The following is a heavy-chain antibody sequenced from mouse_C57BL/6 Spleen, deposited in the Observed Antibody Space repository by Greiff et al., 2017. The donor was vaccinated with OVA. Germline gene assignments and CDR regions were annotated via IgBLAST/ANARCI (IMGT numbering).Heavy chain of an antibody. V-gene: IGHV1-55*01. CDR1: GYTFTSYW. CDR2: IYPGSGST. J-gene: IGHJ2*01. D-gene: IGHD1-1*01. CDR3: ARELLLRTYFDY. Sequence: QVQLQQPGAELVKPGASVKMSCKASGYTFTSYWITWVKQRPGQGLEWIGDIYPGSGSTNYNEKFKSKATLTVDTSSSTAYMQLSSLTSEDSAVYYCARELLLRTYFDYWGQGTTLTVSS.